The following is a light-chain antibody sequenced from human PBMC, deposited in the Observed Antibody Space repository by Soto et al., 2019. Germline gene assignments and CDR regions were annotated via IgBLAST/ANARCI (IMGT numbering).Light chain of an antibody. J-gene: IGLJ1*01. V-gene: IGLV1-40*01. CDR2: GNS. CDR1: SPNIGAGYG. CDR3: QSYDSSLSGSYV. Sequence: QSVLTQPPSVSGAPGQRVTISCTGSSPNIGAGYGVHWYQQLPGTAPKLLIYGNSNRPSGVPDRFSGSKSGTSASLAITGLQAEDEADYYCQSYDSSLSGSYVFGTGTKVTVL.